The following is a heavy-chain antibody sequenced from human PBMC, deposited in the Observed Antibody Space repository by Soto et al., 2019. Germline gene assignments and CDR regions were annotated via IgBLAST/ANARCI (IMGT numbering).Heavy chain of an antibody. J-gene: IGHJ6*03. Sequence: QVQLVQSGAEVKKPGASVKVSCKASGYTFTSYDINWVRQATGQGLEWMGWMNPNSGNTGYAQKFQGRVTMTRNTSISTAYMELSSLRSEDTAVYYCAREGIVVGPAAGSGYYYYMDVWGKGTTVTVSS. CDR2: MNPNSGNT. CDR1: GYTFTSYD. V-gene: IGHV1-8*01. D-gene: IGHD2-2*01. CDR3: AREGIVVGPAAGSGYYYYMDV.